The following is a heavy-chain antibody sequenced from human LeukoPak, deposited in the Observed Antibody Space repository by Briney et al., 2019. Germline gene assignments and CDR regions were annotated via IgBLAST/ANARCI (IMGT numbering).Heavy chain of an antibody. CDR2: INPSGGST. D-gene: IGHD5-12*01. CDR3: ARLYSGYDSVDY. J-gene: IGHJ4*02. Sequence: GASVKVSCKASGYTFTGYYMHWVRQAPGQGLEWMGIINPSGGSTSYAQKFQGRVTMTRDMSTSTVYMELSSLRSEDTAVYYCARLYSGYDSVDYWGQGTLVTVSS. V-gene: IGHV1-46*01. CDR1: GYTFTGYY.